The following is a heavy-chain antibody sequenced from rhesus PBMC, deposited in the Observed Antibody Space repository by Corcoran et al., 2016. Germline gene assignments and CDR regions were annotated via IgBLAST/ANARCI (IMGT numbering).Heavy chain of an antibody. CDR2: IYGSSARN. Sequence: QVQLQESGPGVVKPSETLSLTCAVSGGSISDSYRWSWIRQPPGKGLEWIGYIYGSSARNNYNPSLNSRVNISKDTSKNQFSLKLSSVTAADTAVYYCAREDTAGTVIGYWGQGVLVTVSS. V-gene: IGHV4S10*01. D-gene: IGHD5-30*01. J-gene: IGHJ4*01. CDR1: GGSISDSYR. CDR3: AREDTAGTVIGY.